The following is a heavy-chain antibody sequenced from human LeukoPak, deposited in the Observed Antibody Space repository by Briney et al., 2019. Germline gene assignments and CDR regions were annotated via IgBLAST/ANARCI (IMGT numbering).Heavy chain of an antibody. CDR3: ARVEGTTGQGFDY. D-gene: IGHD1-7*01. CDR2: ISYDGREK. V-gene: IGHV3-30*03. J-gene: IGHJ4*02. CDR1: GFTFSSYG. Sequence: GGSLRLSCAASGFTFSSYGMHWVRQAPGKGLEWVALISYDGREKYYAGSVQGRFTISRDNAKNLLYLQMNSLTAEDTAVYYCARVEGTTGQGFDYWGQGALVTVSS.